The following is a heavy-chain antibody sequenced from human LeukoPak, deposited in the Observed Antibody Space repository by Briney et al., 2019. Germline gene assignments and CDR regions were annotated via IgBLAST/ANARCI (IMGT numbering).Heavy chain of an antibody. V-gene: IGHV4-31*03. CDR3: ARPSGYTDS. Sequence: SQTLSLTCTVSVDSISGGSYYCSSIRQHPGKGLEWIGYIYYSGSTYYNPSLKSRIIISVDTSKNQFSLKLSSVTAADTAVYYCARPSGYTDSWGQGTLVTVSS. CDR1: VDSISGGSYY. J-gene: IGHJ4*02. D-gene: IGHD3-22*01. CDR2: IYYSGST.